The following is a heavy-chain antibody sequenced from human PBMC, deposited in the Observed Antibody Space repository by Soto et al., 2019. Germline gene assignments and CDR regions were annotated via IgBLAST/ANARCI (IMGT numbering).Heavy chain of an antibody. CDR1: RDTFTSYY. Sequence: QLVQSGGEVKQPGASVKVSCKAPRDTFTSYYINWVRQAPGQGLEWMGVINPHGGSTAYAQKFKGRVTLTRDTSASTVDMEVSSLTSEDTAMYYCAPSSGVNFGIIIERTNSFAPWGQGTLVTVSS. J-gene: IGHJ5*02. D-gene: IGHD3-10*01. CDR3: APSSGVNFGIIIERTNSFAP. CDR2: INPHGGST. V-gene: IGHV1-46*01.